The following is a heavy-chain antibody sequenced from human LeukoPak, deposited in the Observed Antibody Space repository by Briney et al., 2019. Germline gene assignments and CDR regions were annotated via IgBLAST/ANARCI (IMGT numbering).Heavy chain of an antibody. J-gene: IGHJ4*02. D-gene: IGHD2-2*01. CDR1: GGSISSGSYY. V-gene: IGHV4-61*02. CDR2: IYTSGST. Sequence: SQTLSLTCTVSGGSISSGSYYWSWIRQPAGKGLEWIGRIYTSGSTDYNPSLKSRVTISVDTSKNQCSLKLSSVTAADTAVYYCARGTSPRYCSSTSCPYFDYWGQGTLVTVSS. CDR3: ARGTSPRYCSSTSCPYFDY.